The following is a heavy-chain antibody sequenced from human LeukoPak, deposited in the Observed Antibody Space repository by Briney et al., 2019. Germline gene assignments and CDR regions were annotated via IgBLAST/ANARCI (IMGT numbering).Heavy chain of an antibody. V-gene: IGHV4-38-2*02. CDR3: ARSQTYYYDSSGYYRWYDAFDI. D-gene: IGHD3-22*01. Sequence: PSETLSLTCTVSGYSISSGYYWGWIQQPPGKGLEWIGSIYHSGSTYYNPSLKSRVTISVDTSKNQFSLKLSSVTAADTAVYYCARSQTYYYDSSGYYRWYDAFDIWGQGTMVTVSS. CDR2: IYHSGST. J-gene: IGHJ3*02. CDR1: GYSISSGYY.